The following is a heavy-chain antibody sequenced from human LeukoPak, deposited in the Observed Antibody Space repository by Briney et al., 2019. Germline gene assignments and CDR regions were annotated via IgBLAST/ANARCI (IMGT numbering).Heavy chain of an antibody. CDR3: TRGPDDLLHGRAFDF. V-gene: IGHV6-1*01. CDR2: TLYRSKWLN. CDR1: GDSVSNNSAA. D-gene: IGHD3-3*01. J-gene: IGHJ3*01. Sequence: SQTLSLTCAISGDSVSNNSAAWNWIRLSPSRGLEWLGRTLYRSKWLNDYAPSVKGRITINPDTSKNQFSLQLKSVTPEDTALYYCTRGPDDLLHGRAFDFWGQGTMVTVSS.